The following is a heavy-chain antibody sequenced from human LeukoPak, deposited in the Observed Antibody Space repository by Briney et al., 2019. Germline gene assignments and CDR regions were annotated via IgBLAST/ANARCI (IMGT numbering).Heavy chain of an antibody. D-gene: IGHD4-17*01. CDR3: ARAGYGDYYFDH. CDR1: GFTFSSYA. J-gene: IGHJ4*02. V-gene: IGHV3-23*05. CDR2: INSRSSNT. Sequence: GGSLRLSCAASGFTFSSYAMSWVRQAPGKGLEWVSAINSRSSNTYYADSVKGRFTVSRDNSKNMLYLQMNSLRAEDTAVYYCARAGYGDYYFDHWGQGTLVTVSS.